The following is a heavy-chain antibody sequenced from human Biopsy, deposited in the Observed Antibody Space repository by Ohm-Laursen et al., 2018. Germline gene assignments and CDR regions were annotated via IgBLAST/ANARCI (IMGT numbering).Heavy chain of an antibody. J-gene: IGHJ5*01. V-gene: IGHV4-59*01. D-gene: IGHD3-3*01. CDR2: IYYSGTT. Sequence: SETLSLTCTVSGESMGTYYWTWIRQPPGKGLEWLASIYYSGTTNKNPSLKSRVTISVDTSKRQFYLELSSVTAADTAIYYCARVRGGFLEWFDYWGQGTLITVSS. CDR1: GESMGTYY. CDR3: ARVRGGFLEWFDY.